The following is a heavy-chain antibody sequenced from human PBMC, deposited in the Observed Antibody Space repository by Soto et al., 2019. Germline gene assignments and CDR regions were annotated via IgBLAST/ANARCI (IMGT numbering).Heavy chain of an antibody. CDR1: GGPFSSYT. CDR2: IIPILRIA. V-gene: IGHV1-69*02. CDR3: AAKRAVALDY. J-gene: IGHJ4*02. D-gene: IGHD6-19*01. Sequence: QVQLVQSGAEVKKPGSSVKVSWKTSGGPFSSYTISWVRQAPGQGLEWMGRIIPILRIANYAQKFQGRVTITVDKSTSTDYMELSSLRSEDTAVYYCAAKRAVALDYWGQGTLVTVSS.